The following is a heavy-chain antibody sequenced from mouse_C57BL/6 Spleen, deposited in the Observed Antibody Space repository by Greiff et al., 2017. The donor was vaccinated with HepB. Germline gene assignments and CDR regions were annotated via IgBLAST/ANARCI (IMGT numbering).Heavy chain of an antibody. J-gene: IGHJ1*03. V-gene: IGHV3-6*01. D-gene: IGHD2-3*01. CDR2: ISYDGSN. CDR1: GYSITSGYY. Sequence: EVQLQESGPGLVKPSQSLSLTCSVTGYSITSGYYWNWIRQFPGNKLEWMGYISYDGSNNYNPSLKNRISITRYTSKNQFFLKLNSVTTEDTATYYCAREDDGYYWYFDVWGTGTTVTVSS. CDR3: AREDDGYYWYFDV.